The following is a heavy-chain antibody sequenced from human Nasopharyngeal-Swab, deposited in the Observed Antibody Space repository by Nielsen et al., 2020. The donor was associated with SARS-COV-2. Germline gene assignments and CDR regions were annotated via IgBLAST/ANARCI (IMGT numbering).Heavy chain of an antibody. D-gene: IGHD1-1*01. CDR3: ARGGIITTDAFDI. V-gene: IGHV4-61*01. CDR2: IYYSGST. J-gene: IGHJ3*02. Sequence: SETLSLTCTLSGGSLSSASYYWSWIRQPPGKGLEWIGYIYYSGSTNYNPSRKSRVTISVDTSKNQFSLKLSSVTAADTAVYYCARGGIITTDAFDIWGQGTMVTVSS. CDR1: GGSLSSASYY.